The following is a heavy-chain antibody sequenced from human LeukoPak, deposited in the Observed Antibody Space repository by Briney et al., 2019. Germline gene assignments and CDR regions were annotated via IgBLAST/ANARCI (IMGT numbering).Heavy chain of an antibody. CDR2: ISGSGGST. D-gene: IGHD3-22*01. V-gene: IGHV3-23*01. Sequence: GGSLRLSCAASGFTFSSYAMSWVRQAPRKGLEWVSAISGSGGSTYYADSVKGRFTISRDNAKNSLYLQMNSLRAEDTAVYYCARDSYDYYDSSGYPHWGQGTLVTVSS. CDR3: ARDSYDYYDSSGYPH. CDR1: GFTFSSYA. J-gene: IGHJ4*02.